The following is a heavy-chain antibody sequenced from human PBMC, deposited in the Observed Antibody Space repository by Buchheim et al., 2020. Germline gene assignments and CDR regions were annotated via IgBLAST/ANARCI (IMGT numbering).Heavy chain of an antibody. CDR3: AGGSWYPSPYFDY. D-gene: IGHD6-13*01. J-gene: IGHJ4*02. V-gene: IGHV4-59*01. Sequence: QVQLQESGPGLVKPSETLSLTCTVSGGSISSYYWSWIRQPPGKGLEWIGYIYYSGSTNYNPSLKSRVTISVDTSKNQFSLKLSSVTAADTAVYYCAGGSWYPSPYFDYWGQGTL. CDR1: GGSISSYY. CDR2: IYYSGST.